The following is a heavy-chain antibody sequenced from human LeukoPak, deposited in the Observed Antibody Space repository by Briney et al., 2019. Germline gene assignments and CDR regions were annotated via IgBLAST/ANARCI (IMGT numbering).Heavy chain of an antibody. CDR1: GFTFSSYA. V-gene: IGHV3-30*04. J-gene: IGHJ4*02. CDR3: ARVGSSGPEDDY. D-gene: IGHD6-19*01. Sequence: GGSLRLSRAASGFTFSSYAMHWVRQAPGKGLEWVAVISYDGSNKYYADSVKGRFTISRDNSKNTLYLQMNSLRAEDTAVYYCARVGSSGPEDDYWGQGTLVTVSS. CDR2: ISYDGSNK.